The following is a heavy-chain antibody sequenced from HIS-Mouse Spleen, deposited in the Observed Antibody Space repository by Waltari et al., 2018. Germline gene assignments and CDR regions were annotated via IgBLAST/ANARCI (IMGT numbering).Heavy chain of an antibody. V-gene: IGHV1-2*02. CDR3: ARDPSVYWYFDL. J-gene: IGHJ2*01. CDR1: GYTFTGYY. Sequence: QVQLVQSGAEVKKPGASVKVSCKASGYTFTGYYMHWVRQAPGQGLEWMGWINPTSGGTNYAQKFQGRVTMTRDTSISTAYMELGRLRSDDTAVYYCARDPSVYWYFDLWGRGTLVTVSS. CDR2: INPTSGGT.